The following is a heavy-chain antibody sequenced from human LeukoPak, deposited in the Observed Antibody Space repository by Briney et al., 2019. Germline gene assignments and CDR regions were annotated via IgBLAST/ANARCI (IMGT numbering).Heavy chain of an antibody. CDR3: ARAEGYYDSSGNDAFDI. CDR1: GFTFSSYG. CDR2: IWYDGSNK. D-gene: IGHD3-22*01. Sequence: GGSLRLSCAASGFTFSSYGMHWVRQAPGKGLEWVAVIWYDGSNKYYADSVKGRFTISRDNSKNTLYLQMNSLRAEDTAVYYCARAEGYYDSSGNDAFDIWGQGTMVTLSS. J-gene: IGHJ3*02. V-gene: IGHV3-33*01.